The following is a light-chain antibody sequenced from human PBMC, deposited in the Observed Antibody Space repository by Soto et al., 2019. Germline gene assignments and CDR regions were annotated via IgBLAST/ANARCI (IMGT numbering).Light chain of an antibody. Sequence: IQMNQSPSSLSASVGDRVTITCRASQRITTYLNWYQQKPGEAPKLLISTSGTLQRGVPSRFSGSGSGTDFTLTITALRPEDFATYFCQQTDSTPYTFGQGTKLEIK. V-gene: IGKV1-39*01. CDR3: QQTDSTPYT. CDR1: QRITTY. CDR2: TSG. J-gene: IGKJ2*01.